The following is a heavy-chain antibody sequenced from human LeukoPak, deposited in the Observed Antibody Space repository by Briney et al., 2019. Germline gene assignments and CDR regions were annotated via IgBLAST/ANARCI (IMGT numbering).Heavy chain of an antibody. D-gene: IGHD3-10*01. V-gene: IGHV3-21*01. Sequence: GGSLRLSCAASGFTFSSFEMNWVRQAPGKGLEWVSCISSSSRYIYYADSVKGRFTISRDNAKNSLYLQMNSLRAEDTAVYYCASDVDYYTDAFDVWGQGTMVTVSS. CDR2: ISSSSRYI. CDR1: GFTFSSFE. J-gene: IGHJ3*01. CDR3: ASDVDYYTDAFDV.